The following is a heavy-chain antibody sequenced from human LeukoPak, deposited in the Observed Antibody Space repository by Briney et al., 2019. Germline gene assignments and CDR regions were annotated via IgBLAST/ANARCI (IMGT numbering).Heavy chain of an antibody. CDR3: ANGKCSSTSCYTVHFDY. Sequence: PGGSLRLSCAASGFTFSSYAMSWVRQAPGKGLEWVSAISGSGGSTYYADSVKGRFTISRDNSKNTLYLQMNSLRADDAAAYYCANGKCSSTSCYTVHFDYWGQGTLVTFSS. CDR2: ISGSGGST. J-gene: IGHJ4*02. CDR1: GFTFSSYA. V-gene: IGHV3-23*01. D-gene: IGHD2-2*02.